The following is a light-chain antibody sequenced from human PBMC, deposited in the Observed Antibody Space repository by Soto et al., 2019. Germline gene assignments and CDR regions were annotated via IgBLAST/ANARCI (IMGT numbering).Light chain of an antibody. CDR1: SSDVGGYDY. Sequence: QSALTQPRSVSGSPGQSVTISCTGTSSDVGGYDYVSWYQQHPGEAPKLIIYDVTERPSGVPDRFSGSRSGNTASLTISGLQAEDEADYHCCSYAVSYTLVIFGGGTKLTVL. J-gene: IGLJ2*01. V-gene: IGLV2-11*01. CDR2: DVT. CDR3: CSYAVSYTLVI.